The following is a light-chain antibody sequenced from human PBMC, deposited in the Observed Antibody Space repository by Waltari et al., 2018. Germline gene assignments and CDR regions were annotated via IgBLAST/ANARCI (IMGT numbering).Light chain of an antibody. CDR1: QSVRSSY. J-gene: IGKJ2*01. Sequence: EIVLTQSPGPLSLSRGARATLSCRASQSVRSSYLAWYQQRPGQAPRLLLYLTSIRATGIPDRFCGSGSGTDFTFTISRLEFFDFVVYFCLQYVSLPSSFCLVINLEI. CDR3: LQYVSLPSS. CDR2: LTS. V-gene: IGKV3-20*01.